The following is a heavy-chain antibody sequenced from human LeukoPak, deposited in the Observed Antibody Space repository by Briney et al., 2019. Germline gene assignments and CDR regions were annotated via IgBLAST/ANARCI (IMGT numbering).Heavy chain of an antibody. J-gene: IGHJ4*02. D-gene: IGHD6-13*01. CDR2: VYYSGIT. CDR3: SRSTSSWGTPNDY. Sequence: SETLSLTCTVSGGSITSYYWSWIRQPPGKGLEWIGYVYYSGITNYNPSLKNRVTISVDTSRNQFSLKLSSVTAADTAVYYCSRSTSSWGTPNDYWGQGTLVTVSS. V-gene: IGHV4-59*08. CDR1: GGSITSYY.